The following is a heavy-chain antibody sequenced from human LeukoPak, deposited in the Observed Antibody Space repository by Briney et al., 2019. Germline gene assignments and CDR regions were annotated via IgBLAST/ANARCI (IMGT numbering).Heavy chain of an antibody. CDR3: ARDGYCSGGSCYSATDY. CDR2: ISSSSSTI. Sequence: VQPGGSLRLSCGASGFTFSTYSMNWVRQAPGKGLEWVSYISSSSSTIYYADSVKGRFTISRDNAKNSLFLQMNSLRAEDTAVYYCARDGYCSGGSCYSATDYWGQGTLVTVSS. CDR1: GFTFSTYS. D-gene: IGHD2-15*01. V-gene: IGHV3-48*04. J-gene: IGHJ4*02.